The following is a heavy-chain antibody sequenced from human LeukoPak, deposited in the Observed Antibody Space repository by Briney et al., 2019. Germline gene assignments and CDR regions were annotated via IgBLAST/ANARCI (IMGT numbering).Heavy chain of an antibody. J-gene: IGHJ6*02. CDR2: MNPNSGNT. CDR3: ARGLQLGYYYYGMDV. D-gene: IGHD5-24*01. V-gene: IGHV1-8*01. CDR1: GYTFTSND. Sequence: ASVKVSCKASGYTFTSNDIIWVRQATGQGLEWMGWMNPNSGNTGYAQKFQGRVTMTRNTSISTAYMELSSLRSEDTAVYYCARGLQLGYYYYGMDVWGQGTTDTVSS.